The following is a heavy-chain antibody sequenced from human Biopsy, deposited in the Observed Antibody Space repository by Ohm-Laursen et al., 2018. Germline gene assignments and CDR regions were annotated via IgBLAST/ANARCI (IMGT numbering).Heavy chain of an antibody. CDR3: VRGVDYYDPYHYYALDV. V-gene: IGHV4-34*01. CDR1: GGSLNNHY. CDR2: INHSGRT. Sequence: SETLSLTWSVSGGSLNNHYWSWIRQTPGKGLEWIGEINHSGRTNYNPSLKSRVTISVDTSKNQFSLKVRSVTAADTAVYYCVRGVDYYDPYHYYALDVWGQGTTVTVSS. D-gene: IGHD3-22*01. J-gene: IGHJ6*02.